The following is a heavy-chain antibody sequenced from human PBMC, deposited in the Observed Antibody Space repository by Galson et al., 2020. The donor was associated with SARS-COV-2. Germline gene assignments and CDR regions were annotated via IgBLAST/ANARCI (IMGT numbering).Heavy chain of an antibody. CDR2: GGST. V-gene: IGHV1-46*01. D-gene: IGHD3-3*01. Sequence: GGSTRYAQKFQGRVTMTRDTSTSTVYMELSSLRSEDTAVYYCARDPRAGYDFWSGYYRIDYYYGMDVWGQGTTVTVSS. CDR3: ARDPRAGYDFWSGYYRIDYYYGMDV. J-gene: IGHJ6*02.